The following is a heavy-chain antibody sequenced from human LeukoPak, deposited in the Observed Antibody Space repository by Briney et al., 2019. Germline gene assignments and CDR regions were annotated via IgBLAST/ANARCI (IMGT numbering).Heavy chain of an antibody. V-gene: IGHV4-4*07. D-gene: IGHD6-13*01. CDR2: IYTSGST. Sequence: SETLSLTCTVSGGSISSYYWSWIRQPAGKGLEWIGRIYTSGSTNYNPSLKSRVTMSVDTSKNQFSLKLSSVTAADTAVYYCARGIAAAGYYYYYYMDVWGKGTTATVSS. J-gene: IGHJ6*03. CDR1: GGSISSYY. CDR3: ARGIAAAGYYYYYYMDV.